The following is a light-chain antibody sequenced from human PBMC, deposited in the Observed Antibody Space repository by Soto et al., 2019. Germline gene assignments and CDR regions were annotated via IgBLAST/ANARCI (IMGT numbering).Light chain of an antibody. Sequence: EIVLTQSPGTLSLSPGERATLSCSASQSVSSSYLAWYQQKPGQAPRLLIYGASSRATGIPGRFSGSGSGTDFTLTISRLEPEDFAVYYCQQYGSSPLFTFGPGTKVDIK. CDR3: QQYGSSPLFT. CDR2: GAS. J-gene: IGKJ3*01. CDR1: QSVSSSY. V-gene: IGKV3-20*01.